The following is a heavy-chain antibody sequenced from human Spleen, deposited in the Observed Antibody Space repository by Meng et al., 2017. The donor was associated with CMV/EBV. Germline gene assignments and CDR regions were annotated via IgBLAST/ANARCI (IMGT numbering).Heavy chain of an antibody. Sequence: SETLSLTCTVSGYSISSGYFWGWIRQPPGKGLEWIGSVYESGSTYYNPSLKSRVAISIDTSKNQFSLKLSSVTAADTAVYYCARGYSGYDASWYFDLWGRGTLVTVS. CDR1: GYSISSGYF. V-gene: IGHV4-38-2*02. D-gene: IGHD5-12*01. CDR2: VYESGST. CDR3: ARGYSGYDASWYFDL. J-gene: IGHJ2*01.